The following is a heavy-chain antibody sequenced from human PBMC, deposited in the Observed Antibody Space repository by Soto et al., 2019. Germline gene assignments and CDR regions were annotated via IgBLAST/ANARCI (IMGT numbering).Heavy chain of an antibody. J-gene: IGHJ6*03. CDR2: ISYDGSNK. CDR1: GFTFSSYG. Sequence: GGSLRLSCAASGFTFSSYGMHWVRQAPGKGLEWVAVISYDGSNKYYADSVKGRFTISRDNSKNTLYLQMNSLRAEDTAVYYCAKDGYHYYDILTGYYGLVYYYMDVWGKGTTVTVSS. CDR3: AKDGYHYYDILTGYYGLVYYYMDV. D-gene: IGHD3-9*01. V-gene: IGHV3-30*18.